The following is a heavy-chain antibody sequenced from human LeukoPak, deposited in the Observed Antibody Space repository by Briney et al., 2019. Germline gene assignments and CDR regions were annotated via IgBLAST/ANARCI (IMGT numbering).Heavy chain of an antibody. V-gene: IGHV5-51*01. CDR3: AGLRTVRGSAAYQYLDP. J-gene: IGHJ5*02. Sequence: GESLKISCKASGYSFTTYWIGWVRPMPGKRLEWMGIIYPGDSDTRYSPSFQGQVTISADKSISTAYLHWSSLKASDTAMYYCAGLRTVRGSAAYQYLDPWGQGTLVIVSS. CDR1: GYSFTTYW. CDR2: IYPGDSDT. D-gene: IGHD3-10*01.